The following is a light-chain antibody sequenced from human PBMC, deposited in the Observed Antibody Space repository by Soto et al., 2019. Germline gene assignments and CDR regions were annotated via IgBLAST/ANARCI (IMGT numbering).Light chain of an antibody. CDR2: TND. CDR1: SSNIGSNT. J-gene: IGLJ1*01. Sequence: QSVLTQPPSASGTPGQRVTISCSGSSSNIGSNTVNWYQQLPGTAPKLLIYTNDQRPSGVPDRFSGSKSGTSASLAISGLQCEDEADYHCSSWDDNLDAEVFGAGTKLTVL. CDR3: SSWDDNLDAEV. V-gene: IGLV1-44*01.